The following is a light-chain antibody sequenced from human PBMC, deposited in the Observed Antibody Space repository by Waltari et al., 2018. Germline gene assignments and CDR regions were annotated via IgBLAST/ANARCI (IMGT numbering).Light chain of an antibody. CDR3: CSFAGTYTWV. CDR2: DVT. CDR1: TSDVGGYNY. V-gene: IGLV2-11*01. J-gene: IGLJ3*02. Sequence: SALTQPRSVSGSPGQSVTISCTGTTSDVGGYNYVSWYQHHPGKAPKLMIFDVTQRPSGVPDRFSGSKSVTTASLTISGLQAEDDADYYCCSFAGTYTWVFGGGTKVTVL.